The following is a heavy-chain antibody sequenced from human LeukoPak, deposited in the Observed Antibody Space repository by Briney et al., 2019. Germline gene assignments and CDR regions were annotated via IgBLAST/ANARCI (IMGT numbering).Heavy chain of an antibody. CDR3: ARVPLLWFGESGDY. CDR2: IYTSGST. J-gene: IGHJ4*02. V-gene: IGHV4-61*02. CDR1: GGSISSGSYY. D-gene: IGHD3-10*01. Sequence: SETLSLTCTVSGGSISSGSYYWSWIRQPAGKGLEWIGRIYTSGSTNYNPSLKSRVTISVDTSKNQFSLKLSSVTAADTAVYYCARVPLLWFGESGDYWGQGTLVTVSS.